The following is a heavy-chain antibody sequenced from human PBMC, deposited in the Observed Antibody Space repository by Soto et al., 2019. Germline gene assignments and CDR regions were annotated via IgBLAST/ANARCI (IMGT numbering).Heavy chain of an antibody. V-gene: IGHV4-59*08. CDR2: IYYSGST. J-gene: IGHJ5*02. D-gene: IGHD3-10*01. Sequence: PSETLSLTCTVSGGSISSYYWSWIRQPPGKGLEWIGYIYYSGSTNYNPSLKSRVTISVDTSKNQFSLKLSSVTAADTAVYYCARHLPTMVRGVTYNWFDPWGQGTLVTVSS. CDR3: ARHLPTMVRGVTYNWFDP. CDR1: GGSISSYY.